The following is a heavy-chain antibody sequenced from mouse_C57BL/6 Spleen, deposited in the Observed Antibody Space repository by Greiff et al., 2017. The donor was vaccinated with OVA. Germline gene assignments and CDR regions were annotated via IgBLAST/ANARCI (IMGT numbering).Heavy chain of an antibody. Sequence: EVKLQESGPELVKPGASVKMSCKASGYTFTDYNMHWVKQSHGKSLEWIGYINPNNGGTSYNQKFKGKATLTVNKSSSTAYMELRSLTSEDSAVYYCARMVVATDYWGQGTTLTVSS. J-gene: IGHJ2*01. CDR3: ARMVVATDY. CDR1: GYTFTDYN. CDR2: INPNNGGT. D-gene: IGHD1-1*01. V-gene: IGHV1-22*01.